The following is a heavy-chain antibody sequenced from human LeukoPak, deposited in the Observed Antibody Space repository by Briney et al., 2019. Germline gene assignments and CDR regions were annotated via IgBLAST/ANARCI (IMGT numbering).Heavy chain of an antibody. CDR3: ARAPNLGYCSGGSCYSGNWFDP. V-gene: IGHV4-34*01. CDR1: GGSFSGYY. CDR2: INYSGST. J-gene: IGHJ5*02. D-gene: IGHD2-15*01. Sequence: SETLSLTCAVYGGSFSGYYWSWVRQPPGKGLEGMGEINYSGSTNYNPSLMSRGTISVEKTKNQCSLKLSSVTPADTAVYYCARAPNLGYCSGGSCYSGNWFDPWGQGTLVTVPS.